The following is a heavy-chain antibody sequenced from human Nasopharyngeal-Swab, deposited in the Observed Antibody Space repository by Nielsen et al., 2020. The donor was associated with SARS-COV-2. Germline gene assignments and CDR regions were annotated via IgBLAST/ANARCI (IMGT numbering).Heavy chain of an antibody. CDR2: INPNSGGA. D-gene: IGHD3-10*01. Sequence: WSRQAPGQGCEWMGCINPNSGGATYAQKFEGRVTMTRATSRDTAYMELSVLRPDDTAVFYCAREMRDSSSGNDAFDVWGQGTRVTVSS. V-gene: IGHV1-2*02. J-gene: IGHJ3*01. CDR3: AREMRDSSSGNDAFDV.